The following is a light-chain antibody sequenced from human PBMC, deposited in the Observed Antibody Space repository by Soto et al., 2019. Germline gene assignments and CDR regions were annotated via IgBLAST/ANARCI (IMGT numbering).Light chain of an antibody. CDR1: QSISAW. J-gene: IGKJ1*01. Sequence: DIQMAQSPSTLSASVGDRVTIACRASQSISAWLAWYQQKPGKAPKLLIYDASNLESGVPSRFSGSGSGTEFTLTIRNLQPDDFATYYCQQYETYWTFGQGTKVDI. CDR2: DAS. CDR3: QQYETYWT. V-gene: IGKV1-5*01.